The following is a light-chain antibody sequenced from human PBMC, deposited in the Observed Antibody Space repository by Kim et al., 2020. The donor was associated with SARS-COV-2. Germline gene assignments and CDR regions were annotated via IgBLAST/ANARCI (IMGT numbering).Light chain of an antibody. CDR2: TDN. J-gene: IGLJ3*02. CDR1: SSNIGSNY. CDR3: AAWDDGLRGRM. V-gene: IGLV1-44*01. Sequence: GNRVTISCSGSSSNIGSNYVSWYQHLPGTAPKLLIYTDNQRPSGVPDRFSGSKSGTSASLAISGLQSEDEADYYCAAWDDGLRGRMFGGGTKVTVL.